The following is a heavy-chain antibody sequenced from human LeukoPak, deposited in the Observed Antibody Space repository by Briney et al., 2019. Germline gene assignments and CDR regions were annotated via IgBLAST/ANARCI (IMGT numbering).Heavy chain of an antibody. CDR2: IIPMLGIA. CDR1: GGTFSSYA. CDR3: ARAITYCSSTSCSYYYYYGMDV. J-gene: IGHJ6*02. Sequence: SVKVSCKASGGTFSSYAISWVRQAPGQGLEWMGRIIPMLGIANYAQKFQGRVTITADKSTSTAYMELSSLRSEDTAVYYCARAITYCSSTSCSYYYYYGMDVWGQGTTVTVS. V-gene: IGHV1-69*04. D-gene: IGHD2-2*01.